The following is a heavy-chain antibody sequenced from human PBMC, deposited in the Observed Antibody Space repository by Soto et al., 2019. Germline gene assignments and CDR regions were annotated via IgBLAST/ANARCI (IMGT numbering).Heavy chain of an antibody. Sequence: GGSLRLSCAASGFTFSSYEMNWVCQAPGPGLGWVSYISSSGSTIYYSDSVKGRFTISRDDAKNTLYPQMHSPRAADTAVVYFARDPCSSGWQDFDYWGQGTLVTVSS. D-gene: IGHD6-19*01. J-gene: IGHJ4*02. CDR2: ISSSGSTI. CDR3: ARDPCSSGWQDFDY. CDR1: GFTFSSYE. V-gene: IGHV3-48*03.